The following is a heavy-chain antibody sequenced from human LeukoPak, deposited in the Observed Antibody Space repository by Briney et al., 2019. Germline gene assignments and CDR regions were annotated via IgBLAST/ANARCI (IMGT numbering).Heavy chain of an antibody. J-gene: IGHJ6*02. CDR2: ISGVGGST. CDR1: GFTFDDYA. V-gene: IGHV3-43*02. CDR3: PKGVYYYGSGSYQRATSDYYYYYGMDV. Sequence: GGSLRLSCAASGFTFDDYAMHWVRQAPGKGLEWVSLISGVGGSTYYADSVKGRFTISRDNSKNSLYLQMNSLRTEDTALYYCPKGVYYYGSGSYQRATSDYYYYYGMDVWGQGTTVTVSS. D-gene: IGHD3-10*01.